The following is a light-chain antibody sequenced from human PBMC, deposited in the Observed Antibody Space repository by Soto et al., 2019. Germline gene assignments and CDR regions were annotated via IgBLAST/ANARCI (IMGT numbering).Light chain of an antibody. V-gene: IGKV1-5*01. CDR1: QSVRSW. CDR2: DAS. CDR3: LQHNSYPWT. J-gene: IGKJ1*01. Sequence: DIQMTQSPATLSASVGGRVTITCRASQSVRSWLAWYQQKPGKAPKLLIYDASSLESGVPSRFSGSGSGTEFTLTISSMQPEEFATYYCLQHNSYPWTCGQGTKVAI.